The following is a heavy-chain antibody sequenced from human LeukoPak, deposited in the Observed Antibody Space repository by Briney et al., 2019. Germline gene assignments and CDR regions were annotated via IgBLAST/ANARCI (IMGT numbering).Heavy chain of an antibody. V-gene: IGHV3-23*01. D-gene: IGHD3-22*01. CDR1: GFTFSSYA. CDR3: AKDTDYHESSGYSLGWY. CDR2: ISGSGGST. Sequence: PGGSLRLSCAASGFTFSSYAMSWVRQAPGKGLEWVSAISGSGGSTYYADSVKGRFTVSRDNSKNTLYLQMNSLRAEDTAVYYCAKDTDYHESSGYSLGWYWGQGTLVTVSS. J-gene: IGHJ4*02.